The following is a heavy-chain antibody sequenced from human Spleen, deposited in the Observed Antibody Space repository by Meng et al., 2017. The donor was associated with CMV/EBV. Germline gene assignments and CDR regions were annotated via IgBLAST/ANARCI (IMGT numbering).Heavy chain of an antibody. J-gene: IGHJ3*02. CDR1: GFTFSNYG. CDR3: AKIAGHCSGGSCFPDVFDM. V-gene: IGHV3-30*02. D-gene: IGHD2-15*01. CDR2: IRSDGSKE. Sequence: GGSLRLSCVASGFTFSNYGMHWVRQAPGKGLEWVIFIRSDGSKEYSADSVKGRLSISRDNSKNTLYLQMNSLRAGDTAVYYCAKIAGHCSGGSCFPDVFDMWGQGTMVTVSS.